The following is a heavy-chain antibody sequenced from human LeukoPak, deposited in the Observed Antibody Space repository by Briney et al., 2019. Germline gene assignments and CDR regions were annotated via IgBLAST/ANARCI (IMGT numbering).Heavy chain of an antibody. V-gene: IGHV1-2*02. CDR2: INPNSGDT. CDR1: GYTFTDYY. Sequence: ASVRVSCKASGYTFTDYYMHWVRQAPGQGFEWMGWINPNSGDTNYAQKFQGRVTMTRDTSISTAHMELSRLRSDDTAVYYCARANFLYCSSTTCLFDYWGQGTLVIVSS. J-gene: IGHJ4*02. D-gene: IGHD2-2*01. CDR3: ARANFLYCSSTTCLFDY.